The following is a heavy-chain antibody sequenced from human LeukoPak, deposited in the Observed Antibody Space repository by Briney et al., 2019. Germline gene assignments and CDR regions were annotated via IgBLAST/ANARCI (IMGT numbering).Heavy chain of an antibody. CDR1: GFIFTDYG. D-gene: IGHD7-27*01. CDR3: AKAPLGIFDY. J-gene: IGHJ4*02. V-gene: IGHV3-30*02. Sequence: VQPGGSLRLSCAASGFIFTDYGMHWVRQAPGKGLEWLTFIRYDGSNKYYADSVKGRFTISRDNSKNTLYLQMNSLRAEDTAVYYCAKAPLGIFDYWGQGTLVTVSS. CDR2: IRYDGSNK.